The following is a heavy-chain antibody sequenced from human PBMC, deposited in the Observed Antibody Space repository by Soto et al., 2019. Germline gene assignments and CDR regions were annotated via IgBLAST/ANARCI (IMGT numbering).Heavy chain of an antibody. V-gene: IGHV3-43*01. CDR3: AKDPSLRYFDWLLPDY. CDR1: GFTFPDYT. CDR2: IAWDGGST. J-gene: IGHJ4*02. Sequence: GRSLRLSCAASGFTFPDYTMHWVRQAPGRGLEWVSLIAWDGGSTYYADSVKGRFTISRDNSKNSLYLQMNSLRIEDTALYYCAKDPSLRYFDWLLPDYWGQGTLVTVSS. D-gene: IGHD3-9*01.